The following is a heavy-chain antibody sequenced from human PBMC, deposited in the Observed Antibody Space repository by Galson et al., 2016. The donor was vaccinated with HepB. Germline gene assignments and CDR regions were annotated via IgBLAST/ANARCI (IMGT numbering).Heavy chain of an antibody. J-gene: IGHJ3*01. D-gene: IGHD3-16*01. CDR2: XXXSGXX. CDR3: ARAGEGDAFDF. V-gene: IGHV4-31*03. CDR1: GGSIXXXDYX. Sequence: TLSLTCTVSGGSIXXXDYXXXWXXXHPXXXLEXXXYXXXSGXXXYNPXLKSRLTISVDTSKXHFSLSLSSVTAADTAVDYCARAGEGDAFDFWGQGTXVTVS.